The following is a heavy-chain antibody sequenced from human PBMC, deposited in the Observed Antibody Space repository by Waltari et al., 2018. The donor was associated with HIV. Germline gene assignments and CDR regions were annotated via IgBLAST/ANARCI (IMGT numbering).Heavy chain of an antibody. Sequence: QLVESGGALVQPGESLRLSCEASGFNFSNYAMNWVRQAPGKGLEWIAYVSSSTKTIYYAGSVKGRFTISRDNAGNLLYLQMNSLRAEDTAVYYCARVGTCFDVWGQGTVVTVSS. CDR3: ARVGTCFDV. CDR1: GFNFSNYA. CDR2: VSSSTKTI. J-gene: IGHJ3*01. V-gene: IGHV3-48*01. D-gene: IGHD7-27*01.